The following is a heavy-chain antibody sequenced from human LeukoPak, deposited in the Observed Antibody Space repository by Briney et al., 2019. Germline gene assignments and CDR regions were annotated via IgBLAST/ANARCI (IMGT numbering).Heavy chain of an antibody. V-gene: IGHV3-66*01. CDR1: GFTVSSYY. Sequence: GGSLRLSCAASGFTVSSYYMSWVRQAPGKGLEWVSVIYSGRSTSYADSVKGRFTIFRDNSKNTLYLQMNSLRAEDTAIYYCAKEYTGTFSPFPSYFDNWGQGTLVTVSS. D-gene: IGHD1-26*01. CDR2: IYSGRST. CDR3: AKEYTGTFSPFPSYFDN. J-gene: IGHJ4*02.